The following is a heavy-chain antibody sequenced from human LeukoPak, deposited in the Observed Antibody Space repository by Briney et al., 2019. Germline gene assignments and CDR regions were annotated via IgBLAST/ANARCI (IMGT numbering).Heavy chain of an antibody. CDR1: GFTFSSYA. CDR2: IWYDGSNK. Sequence: GRSLRLSCAASGFTFSSYAMHWVRQAPGKGLEWVAVIWYDGSNKYYADSVKGRFTISRDNSKNTLYLQMNSLRAEDTAVYYCARELYAGEAGFDYWGQGTLVTVSS. D-gene: IGHD2-8*01. J-gene: IGHJ4*02. CDR3: ARELYAGEAGFDY. V-gene: IGHV3-33*08.